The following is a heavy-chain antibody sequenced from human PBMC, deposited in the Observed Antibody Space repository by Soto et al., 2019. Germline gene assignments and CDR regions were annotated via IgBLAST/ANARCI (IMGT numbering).Heavy chain of an antibody. CDR2: MNPNSGNT. Sequence: ASVKVSCKASGYTFTSYYVNWVRQATGQGLEWMGWMNPNSGNTGYAQKFQGRVTMTRNTSISTAYMELSSLRSEDTAVYYCARGIMITFGGVIVPVWGQGTMVTVSS. CDR3: ARGIMITFGGVIVPV. CDR1: GYTFTSYY. J-gene: IGHJ3*01. D-gene: IGHD3-16*02. V-gene: IGHV1-8*01.